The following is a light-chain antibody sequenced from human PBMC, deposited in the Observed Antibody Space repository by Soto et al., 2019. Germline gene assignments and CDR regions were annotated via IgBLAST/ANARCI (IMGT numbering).Light chain of an antibody. Sequence: DIPMTQSPSTLSASVGARVTITCRASQSISSWLAWYQQKPGKAPKLLIYDASSLESGVPSRFSGSGSGTEFTLTISSLQPDDFATYYCQQYKSYPSTFGQGTKLEIK. CDR1: QSISSW. CDR3: QQYKSYPST. J-gene: IGKJ2*01. V-gene: IGKV1-5*01. CDR2: DAS.